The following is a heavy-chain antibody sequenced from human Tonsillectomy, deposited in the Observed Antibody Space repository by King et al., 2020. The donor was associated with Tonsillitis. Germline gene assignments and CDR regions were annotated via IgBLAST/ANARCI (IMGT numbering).Heavy chain of an antibody. J-gene: IGHJ5*02. CDR1: GGSISSYY. D-gene: IGHD3-3*01. CDR3: ARSETYYDFWSGYYTGNWFDP. Sequence: QLQESGPGLVKPSETLSLTCTVSGGSISSYYWSWIRQPPGKGLEWIGYIYYSGSTNYNPSLKSGVTISVDTSKNQFSLKLSSVTAADTAVYYCARSETYYDFWSGYYTGNWFDPWGQGTLVTVSS. CDR2: IYYSGST. V-gene: IGHV4-59*01.